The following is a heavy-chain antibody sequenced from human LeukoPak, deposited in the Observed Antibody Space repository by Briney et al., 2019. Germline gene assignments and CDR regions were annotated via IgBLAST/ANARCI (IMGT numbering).Heavy chain of an antibody. CDR1: GFTFSRHG. J-gene: IGHJ4*02. V-gene: IGHV3-23*01. Sequence: GGSLRLSCVASGFTFSRHGMNWVRQAPGKGLEWVSGISPSGDIKYYVDSVKGRFTVSRDNSKNTLYLQINSLRDEDTAVYYCARDRRQYSGYGSWYFAYWGQGALVTVSS. D-gene: IGHD5-12*01. CDR3: ARDRRQYSGYGSWYFAY. CDR2: ISPSGDIK.